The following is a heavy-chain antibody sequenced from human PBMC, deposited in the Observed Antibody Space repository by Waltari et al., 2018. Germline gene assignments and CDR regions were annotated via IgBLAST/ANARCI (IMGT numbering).Heavy chain of an antibody. CDR3: ARDCSGGSCYSPAAFDI. V-gene: IGHV4-61*02. D-gene: IGHD2-15*01. CDR1: GGSISSGSYY. CDR2: IYTRGST. J-gene: IGHJ3*02. Sequence: QVQLQESGPGLVKPSQTLSLTCTVSGGSISSGSYYWSWIRQPAGKGLEWIGRIYTRGSTNYNPAIKSRVTIAVDTSKNQFSLKLSSVTAADTAVYYCARDCSGGSCYSPAAFDIWGQGTMVTVSS.